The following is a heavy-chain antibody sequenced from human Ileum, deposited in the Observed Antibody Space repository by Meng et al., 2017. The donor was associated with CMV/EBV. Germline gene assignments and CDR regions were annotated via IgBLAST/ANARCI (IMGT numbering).Heavy chain of an antibody. CDR1: GFTFSNAW. CDR3: TRLRKGGGPDLDY. J-gene: IGHJ4*02. V-gene: IGHV3-15*01. D-gene: IGHD5-12*01. Sequence: GESLKISCPVSGFTFSNAWMSWVRQAPGKGLEWVGRIKTKSEGETTDYAAPVKGRFTFSRDDSKNTLYLHMNSLKTDDTAVYYCTRLRKGGGPDLDYWGQGTLVTVSS. CDR2: IKTKSEGETT.